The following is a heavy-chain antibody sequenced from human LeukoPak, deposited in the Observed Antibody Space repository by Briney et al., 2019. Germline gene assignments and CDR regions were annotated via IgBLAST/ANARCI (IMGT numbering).Heavy chain of an antibody. CDR2: IYISGST. CDR3: ARGTVTPYYYYGMDV. Sequence: SQTLSLTCTVSGGSISSGSYYWSWIRQPAGKGLEWIGRIYISGSTNYNPSLKSRVTISVDTSKNQFSLKLSSVTAADTAVYYCARGTVTPYYYYGMDVWGQGTTVTVSS. V-gene: IGHV4-61*02. J-gene: IGHJ6*02. CDR1: GGSISSGSYY. D-gene: IGHD4-17*01.